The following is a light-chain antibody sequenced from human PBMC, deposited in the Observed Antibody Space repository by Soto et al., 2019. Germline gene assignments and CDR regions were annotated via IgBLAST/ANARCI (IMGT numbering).Light chain of an antibody. Sequence: DIQMTQSPSSLSASVGDRVTITCRASQSINSYLNWYQQKPGKAPRLLIYGTTNLQSGVPSRFGGSGSETDFSLTISSLQPEDFATYYCQQSFSIPLTFGGGTPVDIK. J-gene: IGKJ4*01. CDR2: GTT. CDR1: QSINSY. CDR3: QQSFSIPLT. V-gene: IGKV1-39*01.